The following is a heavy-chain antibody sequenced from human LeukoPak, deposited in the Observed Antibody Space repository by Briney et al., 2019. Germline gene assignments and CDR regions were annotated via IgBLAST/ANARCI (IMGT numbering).Heavy chain of an antibody. CDR1: GGSISSYY. CDR2: IYTSGST. CDR3: ARAGTRYYDSSGYYSPDNAFDI. D-gene: IGHD3-22*01. V-gene: IGHV4-4*07. J-gene: IGHJ3*02. Sequence: SETLSLTCTVSGGSISSYYWSWIRQPAGKGLEWIGRIYTSGSTNYNPSLKSRVTMSVDTSKNQFSLKLSSVTAADTAVYYCARAGTRYYDSSGYYSPDNAFDIWGQGTMVTVSS.